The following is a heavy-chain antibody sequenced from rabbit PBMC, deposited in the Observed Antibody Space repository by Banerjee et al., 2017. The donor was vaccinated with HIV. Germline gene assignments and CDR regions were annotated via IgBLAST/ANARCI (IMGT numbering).Heavy chain of an antibody. CDR3: SRYSSVNGVYILGDL. Sequence: LTSTASGIDFSSSYYMCWVRQAPGKGLEWIGCIYAGSSGRTYYASWAKGRFTISKTSSTTVTLQMTSLTAADTATYFCSRYSSVNGVYILGDLWGPGTLVTVS. CDR1: GIDFSSSYY. V-gene: IGHV1S40*01. D-gene: IGHD1-1*01. J-gene: IGHJ6*01. CDR2: IYAGSSGRT.